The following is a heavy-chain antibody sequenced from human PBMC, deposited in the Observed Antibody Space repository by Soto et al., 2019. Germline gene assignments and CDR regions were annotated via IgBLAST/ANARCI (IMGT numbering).Heavy chain of an antibody. CDR1: GYIFVNYG. D-gene: IGHD2-2*03. J-gene: IGHJ6*02. V-gene: IGHV1-18*01. CDR3: AMVDIDGTATPQDV. Sequence: QVQLVQSGDEVRKPGSSVKVSCKASGYIFVNYGIAWVRQAPGQGLEWMGWISPYSGNTHYASKVQGRLTMTTDTSPSTGYRARGSLTPDDTAVYYCAMVDIDGTATPQDVWGQGPTVTVSS. CDR2: ISPYSGNT.